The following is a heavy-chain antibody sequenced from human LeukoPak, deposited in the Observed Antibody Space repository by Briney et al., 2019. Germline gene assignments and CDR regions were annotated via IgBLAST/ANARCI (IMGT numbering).Heavy chain of an antibody. CDR1: GFTFSSYS. CDR2: ISSSSSTI. CDR3: ARDAIVSSSWAYYFDY. Sequence: GGSLRLSCAASGFTFSSYSMNWVRQAPGKGLEWVSYISSSSSTIYYADSVKGRFTISRDNAKNSLYLQMNSLRAEDTAVYYCARDAIVSSSWAYYFDYWGQGTLVTVSS. D-gene: IGHD6-13*01. V-gene: IGHV3-48*01. J-gene: IGHJ4*02.